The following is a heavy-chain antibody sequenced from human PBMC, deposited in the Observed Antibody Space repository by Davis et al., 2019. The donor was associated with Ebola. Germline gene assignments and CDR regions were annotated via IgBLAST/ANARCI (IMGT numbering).Heavy chain of an antibody. V-gene: IGHV3-30*18. J-gene: IGHJ6*04. CDR2: ISYDGSNK. CDR3: AKDISLTPYYYDSSGGFYYGMDL. CDR1: GFTFSSYA. Sequence: GESLKISCAASGFTFSSYAMSWVRQAPGKGLEWVAVISYDGSNKYYADSVKGRFTISRDNSKNTLYLQMNSLRAEDTALYYCAKDISLTPYYYDSSGGFYYGMDLWGKGTTVTVSS. D-gene: IGHD3-22*01.